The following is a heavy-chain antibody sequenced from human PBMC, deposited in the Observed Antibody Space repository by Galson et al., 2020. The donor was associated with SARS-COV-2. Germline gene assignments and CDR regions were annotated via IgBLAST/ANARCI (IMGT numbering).Heavy chain of an antibody. Sequence: GGSLRLSCAASGFTFSSYGMHWVRQAPGKGLEWVAVIWYDGSNKYYADSVKGRFTISRDNSKNTLYLQMNSLRAEDTAVYSCAKDAGDGSGSYTDAFDIWGQGTMVTVSS. CDR1: GFTFSSYG. D-gene: IGHD3-10*01. V-gene: IGHV3-33*06. CDR3: AKDAGDGSGSYTDAFDI. CDR2: IWYDGSNK. J-gene: IGHJ3*02.